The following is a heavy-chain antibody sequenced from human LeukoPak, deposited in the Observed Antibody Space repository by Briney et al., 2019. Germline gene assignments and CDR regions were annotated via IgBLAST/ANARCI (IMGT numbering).Heavy chain of an antibody. CDR2: INHSGST. CDR3: ARGLDRVAVAGVYFDC. CDR1: GGSFSGYY. J-gene: IGHJ4*02. V-gene: IGHV4-34*01. Sequence: SETLSLTCAVYGGSFSGYYWSWIRQPPGKGLEWIGEINHSGSTNYNPSLKSRVTISVDTSKNQFSLKLSSVTAADTAVYYCARGLDRVAVAGVYFDCWGQGTLVTVSS. D-gene: IGHD6-19*01.